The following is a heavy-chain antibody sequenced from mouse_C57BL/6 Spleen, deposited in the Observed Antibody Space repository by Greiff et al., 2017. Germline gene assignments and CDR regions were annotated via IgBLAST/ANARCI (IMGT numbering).Heavy chain of an antibody. V-gene: IGHV1-64*01. J-gene: IGHJ2*01. CDR1: GYTFTSYW. D-gene: IGHD2-3*01. CDR3: ASSANDGYYLDY. Sequence: VKLQQPGAELVKPGASVKLSCKASGYTFTSYWMHWVKQRPGQGLEWIGMIHPNSGSTNYNEKFKSKATLTAVKSSSTAYMQLSSLTSEDSAVYYCASSANDGYYLDYWGPGTTLTVSS. CDR2: IHPNSGST.